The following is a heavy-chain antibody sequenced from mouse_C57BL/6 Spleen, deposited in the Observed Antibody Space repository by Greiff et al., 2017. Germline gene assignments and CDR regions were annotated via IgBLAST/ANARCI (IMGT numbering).Heavy chain of an antibody. CDR3: AREYGTEDWYVEG. D-gene: IGHD5-2*01. V-gene: IGHV1-72*01. Sequence: QVQLQQPGAELVKPGASVKLSCKASGYTFTSYWMHWVKQRPGRGLEWIGRIDPNSGGTKYNEKFKSKATLTVDKPSSTAYMQISSLTSEDSAVYYGAREYGTEDWYVEGRGTGTTVTVSS. CDR1: GYTFTSYW. J-gene: IGHJ1*03. CDR2: IDPNSGGT.